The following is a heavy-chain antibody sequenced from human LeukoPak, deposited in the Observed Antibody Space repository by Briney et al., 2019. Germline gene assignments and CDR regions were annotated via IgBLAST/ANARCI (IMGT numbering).Heavy chain of an antibody. J-gene: IGHJ4*02. CDR3: ATVWGGSSGGFDY. CDR1: GYNFTGSY. D-gene: IGHD2-15*01. CDR2: INPDSGGR. Sequence: GASVKVSCKASGYNFTGSYMHWVRQAPGQGLEWVGWINPDSGGRKYAQKFQGRVTMTRNTSISTVYMELSRLTSEDTAVYYCATVWGGSSGGFDYWGQGTLVTVSS. V-gene: IGHV1-2*02.